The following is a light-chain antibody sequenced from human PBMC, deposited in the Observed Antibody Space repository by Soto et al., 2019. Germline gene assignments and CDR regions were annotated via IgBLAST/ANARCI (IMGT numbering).Light chain of an antibody. CDR2: LNSDGSH. CDR1: SGHSTYA. V-gene: IGLV4-69*01. CDR3: QTWGAGIQV. Sequence: QSALTQSPSASASLGASVKLTCTLSSGHSTYAIAWHQQHPEKGPRYLMKLNSDGSHSKGAGIPDRFSGSSSGAERYLTISSLQSEDEADYYCQTWGAGIQVFGGGTKLTVL. J-gene: IGLJ3*02.